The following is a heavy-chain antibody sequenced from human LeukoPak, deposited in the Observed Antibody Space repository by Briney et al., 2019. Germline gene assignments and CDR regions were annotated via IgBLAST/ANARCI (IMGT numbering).Heavy chain of an antibody. CDR3: ARVWQLVLQNWFDP. V-gene: IGHV1-69*06. D-gene: IGHD6-6*01. CDR1: GGTFSSYA. CDR2: IIPIFGTA. Sequence: GASVKVSCKASGGTFSSYAISWVRQAPGQGLEWMGGIIPIFGTANYAQKFQGRVTITADKSTSTAYMELSSLRSEDTAVYYCARVWQLVLQNWFDPWGQGTLVTVSS. J-gene: IGHJ5*02.